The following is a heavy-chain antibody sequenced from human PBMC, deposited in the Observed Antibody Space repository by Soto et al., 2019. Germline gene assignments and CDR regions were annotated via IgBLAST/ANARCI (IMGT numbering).Heavy chain of an antibody. CDR1: GFTFSNNV. Sequence: GGSLRLSCAASGFTFSNNVMSWFRQAPGKGLEWVSGINDNGGDTYYADSVKGRCTISRDNSKNTLYLQMNSLRAEDTAVYYWAKEVYGAAGGAMDVWGQGPTITVPS. V-gene: IGHV3-23*01. D-gene: IGHD2-8*01. J-gene: IGHJ6*02. CDR3: AKEVYGAAGGAMDV. CDR2: INDNGGDT.